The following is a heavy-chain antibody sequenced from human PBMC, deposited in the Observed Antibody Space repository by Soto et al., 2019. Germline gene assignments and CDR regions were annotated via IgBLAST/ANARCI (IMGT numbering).Heavy chain of an antibody. V-gene: IGHV1-3*01. J-gene: IGHJ4*02. CDR2: INAGNGNT. CDR3: ARSKNVPVYYYGSGSYYPPPLDY. Sequence: ASVKVSCKASGYTFTSYAMHWVRQAPGQRLEWMGWINAGNGNTKYSQKFQGRVTITRDTSASTAYMELSSLRSEDTAVYYCARSKNVPVYYYGSGSYYPPPLDYWGQGTLVTVSS. D-gene: IGHD3-10*01. CDR1: GYTFTSYA.